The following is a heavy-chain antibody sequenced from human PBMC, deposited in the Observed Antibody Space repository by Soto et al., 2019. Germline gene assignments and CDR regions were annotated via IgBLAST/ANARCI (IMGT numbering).Heavy chain of an antibody. V-gene: IGHV1-24*01. CDR3: ALRRVAYADF. CDR1: GHTLAELS. Sequence: ASVEVSCKXSGHTLAELSMHWVRQAPGKGLEWMGGFDPEHSETIYAQSFQDRVTMTEDTSTDTLYLHMNSLRAEHTAVYYCALRRVAYADFWGQGTRVTVSS. D-gene: IGHD2-2*01. CDR2: FDPEHSET. J-gene: IGHJ4*02.